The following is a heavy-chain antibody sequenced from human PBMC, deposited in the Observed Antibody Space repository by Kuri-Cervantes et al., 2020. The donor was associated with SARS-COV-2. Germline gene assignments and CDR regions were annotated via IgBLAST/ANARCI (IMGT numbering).Heavy chain of an antibody. V-gene: IGHV3-74*01. J-gene: IGHJ4*02. Sequence: GGSLRLSCAASGFTFSNYWMHWVRQAPGKGLVWVSRINSDGSSTSYADSVKGRFTISRDNAKNTLYLQMNSLRAEDTAVYYCARGRQWLALYYFDYWGQGTLVTVSS. CDR1: GFTFSNYW. CDR3: ARGRQWLALYYFDY. CDR2: INSDGSST. D-gene: IGHD6-19*01.